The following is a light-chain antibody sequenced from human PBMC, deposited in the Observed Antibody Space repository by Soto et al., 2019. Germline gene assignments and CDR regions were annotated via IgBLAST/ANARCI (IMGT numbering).Light chain of an antibody. Sequence: DIQLTQSPSTLSASVGDRVPITFRASQSISSWLAWYQQKPGKAPKLLIYDASSLESGVPSRFSGSGYGTEFTLTISSLQPDDFATYYCQQYNSYRTFGQGTKVDIK. CDR1: QSISSW. V-gene: IGKV1-5*01. CDR2: DAS. J-gene: IGKJ1*01. CDR3: QQYNSYRT.